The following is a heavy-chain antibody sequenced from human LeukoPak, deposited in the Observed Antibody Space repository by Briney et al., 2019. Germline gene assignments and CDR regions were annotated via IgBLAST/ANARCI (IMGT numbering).Heavy chain of an antibody. CDR3: ARDLGQWELPTRFDY. D-gene: IGHD1-26*01. CDR2: IIPILGIA. CDR1: GGTFSSYA. J-gene: IGHJ4*02. V-gene: IGHV1-69*04. Sequence: SVKVSCKASGGTFSSYAISWVRQAPGQGLEWMGKIIPILGIANYAQKFQGRVTITADKSTSTAYMELSSLRSEDTAVYYCARDLGQWELPTRFDYWGQGTLVTVSS.